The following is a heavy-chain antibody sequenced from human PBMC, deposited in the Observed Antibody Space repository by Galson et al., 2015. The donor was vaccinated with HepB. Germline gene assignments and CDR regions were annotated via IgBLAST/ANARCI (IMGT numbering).Heavy chain of an antibody. D-gene: IGHD3-22*01. Sequence: SLRLSCAASGFTFSSYAMHWVRQAPGKGLEWVTIISYDGSNEYYADSVKGRFTISRDNSKNTLYLQMNSLRTEDTAVYYCAREPRTRRYYYDSSTYGPVDYWGQGSLVTVSS. CDR2: ISYDGSNE. CDR1: GFTFSSYA. CDR3: AREPRTRRYYYDSSTYGPVDY. V-gene: IGHV3-30-3*01. J-gene: IGHJ4*02.